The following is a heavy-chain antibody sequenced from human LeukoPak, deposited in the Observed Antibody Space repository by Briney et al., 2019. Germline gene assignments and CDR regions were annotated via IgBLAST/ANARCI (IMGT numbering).Heavy chain of an antibody. CDR1: GFTFSNYW. V-gene: IGHV3-7*01. CDR3: ASPFGDPGRDC. J-gene: IGHJ4*02. Sequence: GGSLRLSCAASGFTFSNYWMSWVRQAPGKGLEWVANIKQDGSEKYYVDSVKGRFTISRDNAKNSLYLQMNSLRAEDTAVYYCASPFGDPGRDCWGQGTLVTVSS. D-gene: IGHD3-10*01. CDR2: IKQDGSEK.